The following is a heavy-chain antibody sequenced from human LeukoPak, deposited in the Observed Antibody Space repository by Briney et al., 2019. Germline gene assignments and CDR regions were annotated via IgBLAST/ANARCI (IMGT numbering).Heavy chain of an antibody. CDR2: IKQDGIEK. CDR3: ARDRFYGDYAGVADY. V-gene: IGHV3-7*01. J-gene: IGHJ4*02. Sequence: GGSLRLSCAASGFTFSSYWMSWVRQAPGKGLEWVANIKQDGIEKYYVESVRGRFTISRDNAKNSLFLQMNSLRAEDTAVYYCARDRFYGDYAGVADYWGQGTLVTVSS. D-gene: IGHD4-17*01. CDR1: GFTFSSYW.